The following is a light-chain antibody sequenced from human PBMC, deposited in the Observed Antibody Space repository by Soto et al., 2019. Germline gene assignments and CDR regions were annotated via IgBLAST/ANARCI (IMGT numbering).Light chain of an antibody. CDR1: ISDVGGYNY. CDR2: EVS. Sequence: QSVLTQPASVSGSPGQSITISCTGTISDVGGYNYVSWYQQHPGKAPKFMIYEVSNRPSGVSSRFSGSKSGNTASLTISGLQAEDKANYYCSSYTGSNIVFGGGTKLTVL. V-gene: IGLV2-14*01. J-gene: IGLJ3*02. CDR3: SSYTGSNIV.